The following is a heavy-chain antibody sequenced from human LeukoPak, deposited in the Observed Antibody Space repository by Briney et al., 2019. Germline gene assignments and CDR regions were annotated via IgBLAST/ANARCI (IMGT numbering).Heavy chain of an antibody. CDR2: INSDGSSI. Sequence: GGSLRLSCAASGFVFSNTWMNWVRQAPGKGLVWVSRINSDGSSIVYADSVKGRFTISRDNAKNTMYLQTNSLRGDDSAVYYCVRDWYYSTDYWGQGTLVTVSS. CDR3: VRDWYYSTDY. CDR1: GFVFSNTW. J-gene: IGHJ4*02. V-gene: IGHV3-74*01. D-gene: IGHD4-11*01.